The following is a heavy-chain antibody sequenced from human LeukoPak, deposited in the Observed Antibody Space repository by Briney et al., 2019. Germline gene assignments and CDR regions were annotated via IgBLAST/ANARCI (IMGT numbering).Heavy chain of an antibody. J-gene: IGHJ4*02. D-gene: IGHD5-12*01. CDR2: ISAYNGNT. CDR1: GYTFTSYG. V-gene: IGHV1-18*01. Sequence: ASVKVSCKASGYTFTSYGISWVRQAPGQGLEWMGWISAYNGNTIYAQKLQGRVTMTTDTSTSTAYMELRSLRSDDTAVYYCARVRSGYDQSALWGQGTLVTVSS. CDR3: ARVRSGYDQSAL.